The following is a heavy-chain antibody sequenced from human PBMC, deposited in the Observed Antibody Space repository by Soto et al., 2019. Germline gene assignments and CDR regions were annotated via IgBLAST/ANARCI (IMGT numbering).Heavy chain of an antibody. CDR3: ARHQCSSTRCTPYFDY. CDR1: TGSISGYY. CDR2: IYYSGNT. Sequence: QVQLQESGPGLVKPSETLSLTYTVSTGSISGYYWSWIRQPPGKGLEWIGYIYYSGNTKYNPSLKSRVTISVDTSTNQFPLKLSSVTAADTAVYYCARHQCSSTRCTPYFDYWGQGTLVTVSS. D-gene: IGHD2-2*01. V-gene: IGHV4-59*08. J-gene: IGHJ4*02.